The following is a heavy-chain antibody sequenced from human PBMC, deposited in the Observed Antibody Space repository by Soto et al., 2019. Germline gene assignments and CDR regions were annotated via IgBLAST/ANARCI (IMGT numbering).Heavy chain of an antibody. CDR1: GYTFTSYG. CDR2: ISGYNGNT. CDR3: ASETGYNWNYGRFDP. V-gene: IGHV1-18*01. D-gene: IGHD1-7*01. J-gene: IGHJ5*02. Sequence: QVQLEQSGAEVKKPGASVKVSCKASGYTFTSYGISWVRQAPGQGLEWMGRISGYNGNTNYAQKFQARVTMTTDTSTSTAYMELRSLRSDDTAGYYSASETGYNWNYGRFDPCGQATLVPASP.